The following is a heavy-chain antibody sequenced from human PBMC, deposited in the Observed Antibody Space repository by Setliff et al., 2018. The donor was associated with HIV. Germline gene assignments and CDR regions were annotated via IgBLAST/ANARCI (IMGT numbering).Heavy chain of an antibody. V-gene: IGHV4-59*11. CDR3: ARGVYYYYMGV. CDR2: IFYSGST. Sequence: SETLSLTCTVSGGSISSHYWSWIRQPPGKGLEWIGYIFYSGSTNYNPSLKSRVTISVDTSKTQFSLKLSSVTAADTAVYYCARGVYYYYMGVWGKGTTVTVSS. CDR1: GGSISSHY. J-gene: IGHJ6*03.